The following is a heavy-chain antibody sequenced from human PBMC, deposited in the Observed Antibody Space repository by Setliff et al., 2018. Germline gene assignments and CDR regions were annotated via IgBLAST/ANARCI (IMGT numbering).Heavy chain of an antibody. Sequence: ETLSLTCAVYGGSFSGYYWSWIRQAPGKGLEWVANIKQDGSEKYYVDSVKGRFTISRDNAKNSLYLQMNSLRAEDSAVYYCARDGGEYWGQGTLVTVSS. CDR3: ARDGGEY. CDR2: IKQDGSEK. V-gene: IGHV3-7*01. CDR1: GGSFSGYY. D-gene: IGHD3-16*01. J-gene: IGHJ4*02.